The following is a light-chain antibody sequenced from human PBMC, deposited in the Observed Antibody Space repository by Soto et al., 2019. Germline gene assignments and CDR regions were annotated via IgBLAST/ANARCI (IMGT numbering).Light chain of an antibody. CDR3: QNYNSAPWT. CDR1: RDIADY. CDR2: AAS. Sequence: DIQMTQSPSSLSASVGDRVTITCRASRDIADYLAWYHQKPGQVPKLLIYAASTLQSGVPSRFTASGSGTDFTLTITGLQPEDFATYFCQNYNSAPWTFGQGTKVDIK. J-gene: IGKJ1*01. V-gene: IGKV1-27*01.